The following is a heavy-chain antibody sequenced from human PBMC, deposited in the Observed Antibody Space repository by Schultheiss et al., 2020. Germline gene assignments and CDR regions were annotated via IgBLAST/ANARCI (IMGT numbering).Heavy chain of an antibody. CDR1: GGSFSGYY. Sequence: SETLSLTCAVYGGSFSGYYWSWIRQPPGKGLEWIGEINHSGSTNYNPSLKSRVTISVDTSKNQFSLKLSSVTAADTAVYYCARGLRHYDYVWGSYRYTDRYYYYYGMDVWGQGTTVTVSS. CDR2: INHSGST. D-gene: IGHD3-16*02. V-gene: IGHV4-34*01. J-gene: IGHJ6*02. CDR3: ARGLRHYDYVWGSYRYTDRYYYYYGMDV.